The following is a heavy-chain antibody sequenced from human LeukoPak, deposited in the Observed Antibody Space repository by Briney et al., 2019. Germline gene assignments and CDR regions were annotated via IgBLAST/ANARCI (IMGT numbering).Heavy chain of an antibody. CDR3: ARDNWAWLQYHYYYYGMDV. J-gene: IGHJ6*02. V-gene: IGHV1-18*01. CDR2: ISAYNGNT. Sequence: ASVKVSCKASGYTFTSYGISWVRQAPGQGLEWMGWISAYNGNTNYAQRLQGRVTMTTDTSTSTAYMELRSLRSDDTAVYYCARDNWAWLQYHYYYYGMDVWGQGTTVTVSS. CDR1: GYTFTSYG. D-gene: IGHD5-24*01.